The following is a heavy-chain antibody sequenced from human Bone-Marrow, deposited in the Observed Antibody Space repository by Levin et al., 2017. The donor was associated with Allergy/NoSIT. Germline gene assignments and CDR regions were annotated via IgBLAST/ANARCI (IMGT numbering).Heavy chain of an antibody. D-gene: IGHD4-17*01. J-gene: IGHJ4*02. CDR1: GFTFSSYS. CDR3: ARDSFGFWSPELYGDYGGFDY. CDR2: ISSSSSTI. Sequence: GGSLRLSCAASGFTFSSYSMNWVRQAPGKGLEWVSYISSSSSTIYYADSVKGRFTISRDNAKNSLYLQMNSLRDEDTAVYYCARDSFGFWSPELYGDYGGFDYWGQGTLVTVSS. V-gene: IGHV3-48*02.